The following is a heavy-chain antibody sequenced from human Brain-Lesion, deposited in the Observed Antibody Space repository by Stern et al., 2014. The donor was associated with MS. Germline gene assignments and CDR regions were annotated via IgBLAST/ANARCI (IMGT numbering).Heavy chain of an antibody. D-gene: IGHD5-18*01. CDR1: GFSVSTNF. CDR2: MYSRGGT. Sequence: EVQLVESGGGLIQPGGSLRLSCAASGFSVSTNFMSWVRQAPGKGLEWFSLMYSRGGTNYADSVKGRFTISRDSSKNTLYLQMSDLRAEDTAVYYCARKTDTAVGGDYWGPGTLVTVSS. J-gene: IGHJ4*02. V-gene: IGHV3-53*01. CDR3: ARKTDTAVGGDY.